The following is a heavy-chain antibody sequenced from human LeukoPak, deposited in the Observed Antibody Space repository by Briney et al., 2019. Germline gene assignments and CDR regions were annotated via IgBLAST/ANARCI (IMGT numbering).Heavy chain of an antibody. D-gene: IGHD6-13*01. CDR3: ASNPGIAAAGSVYNWFDP. CDR2: IIPIFGTA. J-gene: IGHJ5*02. V-gene: IGHV1-69*01. CDR1: GGTFSSYA. Sequence: SVKVSCKASGGTFSSYAISWVRQAPGQGLEWMGGIIPIFGTANYAQKFQGRVTITADESTSTAYMELSSLRSEDTAVYYCASNPGIAAAGSVYNWFDPWGQGTLVTVSS.